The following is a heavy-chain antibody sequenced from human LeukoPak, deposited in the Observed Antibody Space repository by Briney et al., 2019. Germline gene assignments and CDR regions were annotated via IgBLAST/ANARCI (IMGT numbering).Heavy chain of an antibody. V-gene: IGHV4-59*01. CDR1: GGSISSYY. J-gene: IGHJ6*02. CDR2: IYDSGST. Sequence: TSETLSLTCTVSGGSISSYYWSWIRQPPGKGLEWIWYIYDSGSTNYNPSLKSRVTISVDTYKNQFSLKLSSVTAADTAVYYCARGGSGYDSFYYYGMDVWGQGTTVTVSS. D-gene: IGHD5-12*01. CDR3: ARGGSGYDSFYYYGMDV.